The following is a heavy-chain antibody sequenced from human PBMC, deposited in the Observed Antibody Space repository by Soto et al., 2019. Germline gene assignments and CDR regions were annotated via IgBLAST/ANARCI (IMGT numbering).Heavy chain of an antibody. CDR3: ARDRKWIQLDYYYGMDV. J-gene: IGHJ6*02. CDR2: IYHSGST. V-gene: IGHV4-4*02. D-gene: IGHD1-1*01. Sequence: PSEPLSLTCADSGGAIRTSNWWSWVRQPPGKGLEWIGEIYHSGSTNYNPSLKSRVTISVDKSKNQFSLKLSSVTAADTAVYYCARDRKWIQLDYYYGMDVWGQGTTVTVS. CDR1: GGAIRTSNW.